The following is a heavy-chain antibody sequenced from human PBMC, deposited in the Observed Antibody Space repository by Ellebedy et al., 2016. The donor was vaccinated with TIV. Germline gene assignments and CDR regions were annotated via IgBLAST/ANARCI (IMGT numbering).Heavy chain of an antibody. Sequence: KVSCKGSGYSFTSYWTSWVRHMPGKGLEWMGIIYPGDSDTRYRPSFQGQVTISADKSISTAYLQWSSLKASDTAMYYCARRLVAVASTGDYYYYGMDVWGQGTTVTVSS. V-gene: IGHV5-51*01. CDR3: ARRLVAVASTGDYYYYGMDV. D-gene: IGHD6-19*01. CDR1: GYSFTSYW. CDR2: IYPGDSDT. J-gene: IGHJ6*02.